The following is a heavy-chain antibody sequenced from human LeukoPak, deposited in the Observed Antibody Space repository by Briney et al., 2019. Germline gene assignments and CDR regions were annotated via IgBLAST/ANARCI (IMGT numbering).Heavy chain of an antibody. CDR2: IYYSGST. Sequence: SQTLSLTCIVSGGSISSGDYYWSWIRQPPGKGVEWIGYIYYSGSTSYNPSLKSRVTISADTSKNQFSLNLSSVTAADTAVYYCARTGWELLLGAASSYYGMDVWGQGTTVTVSS. CDR1: GGSISSGDYY. V-gene: IGHV4-30-4*08. CDR3: ARTGWELLLGAASSYYGMDV. D-gene: IGHD1-26*01. J-gene: IGHJ6*02.